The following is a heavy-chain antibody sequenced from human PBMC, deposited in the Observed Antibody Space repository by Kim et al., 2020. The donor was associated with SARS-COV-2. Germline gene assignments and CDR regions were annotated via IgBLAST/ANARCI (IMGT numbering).Heavy chain of an antibody. CDR3: VMASTHDYGSNTVFDY. Sequence: GGSLRLSCLSSGFTFRNHAMHWVRQAPGQGLEWVAVILGDGSDKYYVDSVEGRFTISKDNFRNTLSLQMNSLRVEDTAVYYCVMASTHDYGSNTVFDYWGQGTLVTVSS. J-gene: IGHJ4*02. CDR1: GFTFRNHA. CDR2: ILGDGSDK. D-gene: IGHD4-17*01. V-gene: IGHV3-30*04.